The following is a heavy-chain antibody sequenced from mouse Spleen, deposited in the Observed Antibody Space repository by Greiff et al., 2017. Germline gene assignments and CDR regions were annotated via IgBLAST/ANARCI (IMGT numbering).Heavy chain of an antibody. J-gene: IGHJ2*01. CDR3: ATLPPYYFDY. Sequence: EVQLQESGPVLVKPGASVKMSCKASGYTFTDYYMNWVKQSHGKSLEWIGVINPYNGGTSYNQKFKGKATLTVDKSSSTAYMELNSLTSEDSAVYYCATLPPYYFDYWGQGTTLTVSS. CDR1: GYTFTDYY. V-gene: IGHV1-19*01. CDR2: INPYNGGT. D-gene: IGHD2-1*01.